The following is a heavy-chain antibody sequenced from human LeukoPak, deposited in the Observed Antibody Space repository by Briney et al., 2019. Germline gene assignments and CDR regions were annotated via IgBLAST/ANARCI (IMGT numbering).Heavy chain of an antibody. CDR2: INLSVST. D-gene: IGHD2-2*01. V-gene: IGHV4-34*01. CDR1: RGSLTGYY. J-gene: IGHJ5*02. CDR3: VRGASRQLLSWFDP. Sequence: PQTLSLTSAVYRGSLTGYYWSSIPQPPGKGLGWSGEINLSVSTNYNPSLKSRVTISVDTSKNQFSLKLSSVTIADTAVYYCVRGASRQLLSWFDPWGQGTLVTASS.